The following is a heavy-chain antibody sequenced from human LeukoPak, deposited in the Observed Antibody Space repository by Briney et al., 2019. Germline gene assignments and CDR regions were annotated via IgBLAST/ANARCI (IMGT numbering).Heavy chain of an antibody. CDR3: ARESVGTTDYFDY. CDR1: EFTFSYYS. V-gene: IGHV3-48*01. CDR2: ITSNSRTT. J-gene: IGHJ4*02. Sequence: GGSLRLSCAASEFTFSYYSMNWVRQAPGKGLEWVSYITSNSRTTYYADSVKGRFTIPRDNAKKSLYLQMNSLRAEDTAVYYCARESVGTTDYFDYWGQGTLVTVSS. D-gene: IGHD1-1*01.